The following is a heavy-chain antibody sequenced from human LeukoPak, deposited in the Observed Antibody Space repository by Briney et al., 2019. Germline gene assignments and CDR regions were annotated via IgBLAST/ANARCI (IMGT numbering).Heavy chain of an antibody. CDR1: GGSISSGSYY. Sequence: SQTLSLTCTVSGGSISSGSYYWSWIRQPAGKGLEWIGRIYTSGSTNYNPSLKSRVTISVDTSKNQFSLKLSSGTAADTAVYYCARGYIRYSSSWYTKDDAFDIWGQGTMVTVSS. CDR2: IYTSGST. V-gene: IGHV4-61*02. J-gene: IGHJ3*02. D-gene: IGHD6-13*01. CDR3: ARGYIRYSSSWYTKDDAFDI.